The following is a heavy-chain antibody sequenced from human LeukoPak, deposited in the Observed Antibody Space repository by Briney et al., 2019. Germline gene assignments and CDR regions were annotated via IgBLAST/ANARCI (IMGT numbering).Heavy chain of an antibody. CDR1: GFTFSSYG. CDR3: ARDGAGLDYGDYGIYGMDV. D-gene: IGHD4-17*01. J-gene: IGHJ6*02. Sequence: GGSLRLSCAASGFTFSSYGMHWVRQAPGKGLEWVAVIWYDGSNKYYADSVKGRFTTSRDNSKNTLYLQMNSLRAEDTAVYYCARDGAGLDYGDYGIYGMDVWGQGTTVTVSS. CDR2: IWYDGSNK. V-gene: IGHV3-33*01.